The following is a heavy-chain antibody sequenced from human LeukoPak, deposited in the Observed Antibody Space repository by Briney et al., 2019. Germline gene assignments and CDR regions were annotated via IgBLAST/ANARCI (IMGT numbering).Heavy chain of an antibody. J-gene: IGHJ4*02. CDR3: ARADYDTSASTRKQIDY. Sequence: GASVKVSCMASGYSFTNYDINWVRQATGQGLEWMGWMNPNSGNTAYAQKFQGRVTMTRNTSISTAYMELSSLKSEDTAVYFCARADYDTSASTRKQIDYWGQGTLITVSS. CDR1: GYSFTNYD. V-gene: IGHV1-8*01. D-gene: IGHD3-22*01. CDR2: MNPNSGNT.